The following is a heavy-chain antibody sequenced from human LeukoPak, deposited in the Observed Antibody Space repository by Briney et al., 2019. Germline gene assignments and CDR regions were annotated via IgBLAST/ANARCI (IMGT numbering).Heavy chain of an antibody. CDR2: IYPGDSDT. D-gene: IGHD1/OR15-1a*01. V-gene: IGHV5-51*01. J-gene: IGHJ1*01. Sequence: GESLKISCQGSGYTFSTYWLAWVRQMPGKGPEWVGIIYPGDSDTGYSPSFEGQVTISADKSINTAFLQWSSLRASDTAMYYCVRGLSARISKKNTEFFQYWGQGTLVTVSS. CDR1: GYTFSTYW. CDR3: VRGLSARISKKNTEFFQY.